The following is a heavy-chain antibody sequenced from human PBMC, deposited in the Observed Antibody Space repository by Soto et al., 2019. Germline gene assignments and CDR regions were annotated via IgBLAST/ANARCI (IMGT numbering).Heavy chain of an antibody. V-gene: IGHV1-69*04. Sequence: GASVKVSCKASGGTFSSYTISWVRQAPGQGLEWMGRIIPILGIANYAQKFQGRVTITADKSTSTAYMELSSLRSEDTAVYYCARDGNTMIATRGLESPFDYWGQGTLVTVSS. J-gene: IGHJ4*02. D-gene: IGHD3-22*01. CDR2: IIPILGIA. CDR1: GGTFSSYT. CDR3: ARDGNTMIATRGLESPFDY.